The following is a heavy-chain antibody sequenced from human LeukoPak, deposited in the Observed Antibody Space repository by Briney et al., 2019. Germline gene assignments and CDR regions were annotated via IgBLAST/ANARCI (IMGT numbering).Heavy chain of an antibody. Sequence: SETLSLTCTVSGGSISSYYWSWIRQPPGKGLERIGYIYYSGSTNYNPSLKSRVTISVDTSKNQFSLKLSSVTAADTAVYYCARRPPRLGWFDPWGQGTLVTVSS. CDR3: ARRPPRLGWFDP. CDR1: GGSISSYY. J-gene: IGHJ5*02. CDR2: IYYSGST. V-gene: IGHV4-59*08.